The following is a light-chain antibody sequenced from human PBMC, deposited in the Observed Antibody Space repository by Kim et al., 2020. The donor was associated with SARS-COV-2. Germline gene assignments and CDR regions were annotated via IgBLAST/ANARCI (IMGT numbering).Light chain of an antibody. J-gene: IGKJ2*01. CDR2: GAS. Sequence: EIVLTQSPGTLSLSPGERATLSCRASQNLSSSFFAWYQQTPGQAPRLLMFGASNRATGIPDRFSGSASGTDFTLTISRLEPEDFGVFYCQQYGSSPYTFGQGTKLEI. CDR3: QQYGSSPYT. V-gene: IGKV3-20*01. CDR1: QNLSSSF.